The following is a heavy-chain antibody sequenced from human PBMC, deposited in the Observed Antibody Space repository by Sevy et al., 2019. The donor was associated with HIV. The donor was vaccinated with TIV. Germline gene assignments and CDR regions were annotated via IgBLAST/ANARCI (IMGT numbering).Heavy chain of an antibody. V-gene: IGHV2-5*01. D-gene: IGHD3-10*01. J-gene: IGHJ6*02. Sequence: SGPTLVNPTQTLTLTCTFSGFSLSTSGVGVGWIRQPPGKALEWLGFIYWNDDKLYSPSLRSRLTIAKDTPKNQVVLTMTNMDPVDPATYYWAHLHYAGSESYYSYFYYGMDVWGQGTTVTVSS. CDR3: AHLHYAGSESYYSYFYYGMDV. CDR1: GFSLSTSGVG. CDR2: IYWNDDK.